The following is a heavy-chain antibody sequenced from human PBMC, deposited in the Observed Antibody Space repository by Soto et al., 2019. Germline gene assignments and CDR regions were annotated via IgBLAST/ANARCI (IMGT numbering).Heavy chain of an antibody. V-gene: IGHV3-33*01. J-gene: IGHJ3*02. CDR2: IWYDGSNK. CDR3: ARAGYYDSSGSDAFDI. CDR1: GSTFSSYG. D-gene: IGHD3-22*01. Sequence: LRLSCAASGSTFSSYGMHWVRQAPGKGLEWVAVIWYDGSNKYYADSVKGRFTISRDNSKNALYLQMNSLRAEDTAVYYCARAGYYDSSGSDAFDIWGQGTMVTVSS.